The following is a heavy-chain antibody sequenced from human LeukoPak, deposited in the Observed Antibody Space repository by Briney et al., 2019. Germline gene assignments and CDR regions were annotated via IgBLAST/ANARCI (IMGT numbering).Heavy chain of an antibody. V-gene: IGHV3-74*01. CDR3: ASSDWYAAFDI. CDR1: GFAFSNNW. CDR2: INSDGSST. J-gene: IGHJ3*02. D-gene: IGHD3-9*01. Sequence: PGGSLGLSCAASGFAFSNNWMHWVRQAPGKGLLWVSRINSDGSSTSYADSVKARFTISRDNAKNTLYLQMNSLRAEDTALYYCASSDWYAAFDIWGQGTMVTVSS.